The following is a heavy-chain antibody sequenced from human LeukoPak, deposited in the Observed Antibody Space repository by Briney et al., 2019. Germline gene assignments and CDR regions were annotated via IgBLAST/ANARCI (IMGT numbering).Heavy chain of an antibody. CDR3: ARGRSCSSTSCYFDAFDI. CDR1: GYTFTSYG. V-gene: IGHV1-18*01. J-gene: IGHJ3*02. Sequence: ASVKVSCKASGYTFTSYGISWVRQAPGQGLEWMGWISAYNGNTNYAQKLQGRVTMTTDTSTSTAYMELRSLRSDDTAVYYCARGRSCSSTSCYFDAFDIWGQGTMVTVSS. D-gene: IGHD2-2*01. CDR2: ISAYNGNT.